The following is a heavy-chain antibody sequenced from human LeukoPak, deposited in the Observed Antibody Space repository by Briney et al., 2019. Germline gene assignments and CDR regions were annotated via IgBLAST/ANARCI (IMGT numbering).Heavy chain of an antibody. V-gene: IGHV3-7*03. CDR1: GFTFSSYW. J-gene: IGHJ4*02. Sequence: PGGSLRLSCAASGFTFSSYWMSWVRQAPGKGLEWVANIKQDGSEAYYVDSVKGRFTISRDNAKNSLYLQMNSLRTEDTAVYYCARDRGGDSSGWYLERRIFDYWGQGTLVTVSS. D-gene: IGHD6-19*01. CDR3: ARDRGGDSSGWYLERRIFDY. CDR2: IKQDGSEA.